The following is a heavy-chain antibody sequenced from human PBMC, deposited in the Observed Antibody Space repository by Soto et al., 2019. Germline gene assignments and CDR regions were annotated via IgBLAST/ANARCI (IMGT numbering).Heavy chain of an antibody. CDR2: IYYSGST. J-gene: IGHJ4*02. CDR3: ARAPLHYYDSSGYYYVPSFDY. Sequence: QVQLQESGPGLVKPSQTLSLTCTVSGGSISSGGYYWSWIRQHPGKGLEWIGYIYYSGSTYYNPSLKSRVTISVDTSKNQFSLKLRSVTAADTAVYYCARAPLHYYDSSGYYYVPSFDYWGQGTLVTVSS. CDR1: GGSISSGGYY. V-gene: IGHV4-31*03. D-gene: IGHD3-22*01.